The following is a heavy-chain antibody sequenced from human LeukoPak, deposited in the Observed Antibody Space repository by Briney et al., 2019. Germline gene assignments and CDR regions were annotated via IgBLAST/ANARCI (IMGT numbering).Heavy chain of an antibody. CDR3: ARDKMERIQLWPTYDYYYYGMDV. D-gene: IGHD5-18*01. J-gene: IGHJ6*02. CDR2: ISYDGSNK. CDR1: GFTFSSYA. Sequence: GRSLRLSCVASGFTFSSYAMHWVRQAPGKGLEWVAVISYDGSNKYYADSVKGRFTISRDNSKNTLYLQMNSLRAEDTAVYYCARDKMERIQLWPTYDYYYYGMDVWGQGTTVTVSS. V-gene: IGHV3-30-3*01.